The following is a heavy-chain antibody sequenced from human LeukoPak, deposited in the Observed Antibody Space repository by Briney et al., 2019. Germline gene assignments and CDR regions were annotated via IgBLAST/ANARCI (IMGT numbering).Heavy chain of an antibody. Sequence: GASVKVSCKASGYTFTAYNMHWVRQAPGQGLEWMGRISPNSGGTDYSQKFQGRFTMTRDTSISTAYMEVSSLRSDDTAVYYCATLTRYHSDGYTSRGYNDFWGQGTLVTVSS. J-gene: IGHJ4*02. CDR1: GYTFTAYN. CDR2: ISPNSGGT. V-gene: IGHV1-2*02. CDR3: ATLTRYHSDGYTSRGYNDF. D-gene: IGHD5-24*01.